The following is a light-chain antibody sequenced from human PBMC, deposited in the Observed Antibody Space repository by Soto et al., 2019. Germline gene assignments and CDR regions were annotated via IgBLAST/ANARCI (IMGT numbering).Light chain of an antibody. CDR1: DSHIGSNS. Sequence: QSVLTQEPSASGTPGQGVAISCSGSDSHIGSNSVYWYQHLPKTAPKLLIYYNNQRPSWVPDRFSGSRSATSASLAISGIRSEDEADYYCAEWDYSLRACVFGTGTKVTGL. CDR3: AEWDYSLRACV. J-gene: IGLJ1*01. CDR2: YNN. V-gene: IGLV1-47*02.